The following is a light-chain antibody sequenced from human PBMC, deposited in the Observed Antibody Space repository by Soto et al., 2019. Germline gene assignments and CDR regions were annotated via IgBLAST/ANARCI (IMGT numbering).Light chain of an antibody. J-gene: IGKJ4*01. CDR2: EAS. CDR3: QQTRSYPST. Sequence: IQLTQSPSSLSASIGERVTITCRASQDINSYLAWYQQKPGKAPNLLIYEASILQRGVPSRFSGSNSGTDFTLTISSLQAEDFATYSCQQTRSYPSTFGGGTRWIS. CDR1: QDINSY. V-gene: IGKV1-9*01.